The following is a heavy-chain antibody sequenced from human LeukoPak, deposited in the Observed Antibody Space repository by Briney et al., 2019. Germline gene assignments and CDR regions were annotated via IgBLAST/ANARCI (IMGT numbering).Heavy chain of an antibody. CDR2: IIPIFGTA. Sequence: ASVKVSCKASGGTFSSYAISWVRQAPGQGLEWMGGIIPIFGTANYAQKFQGRVTITADESTSTAYMELSSLRSEDTAVYYCARGLVVGATLGYWGQGTLVTVSS. J-gene: IGHJ4*02. D-gene: IGHD1-26*01. V-gene: IGHV1-69*13. CDR3: ARGLVVGATLGY. CDR1: GGTFSSYA.